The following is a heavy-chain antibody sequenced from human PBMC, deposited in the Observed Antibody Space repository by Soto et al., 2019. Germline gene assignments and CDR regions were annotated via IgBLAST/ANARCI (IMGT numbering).Heavy chain of an antibody. Sequence: KASETLSLTCTVSGGSISSGGSYWGWIRQPPGKGLEWIGYIYYSGNTSFNPSLKSRVTLSVDTSKNQFSLNLSPVTAADTAVYYCVRYCSTTKCPFDYWGQGTLVTVSS. CDR3: VRYCSTTKCPFDY. V-gene: IGHV4-30-4*01. CDR1: GGSISSGGSY. CDR2: IYYSGNT. D-gene: IGHD2-2*01. J-gene: IGHJ4*02.